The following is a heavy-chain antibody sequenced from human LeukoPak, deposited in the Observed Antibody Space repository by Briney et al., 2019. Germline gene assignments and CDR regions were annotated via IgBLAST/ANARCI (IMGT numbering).Heavy chain of an antibody. D-gene: IGHD4-11*01. CDR1: GGSISSYY. V-gene: IGHV4-39*07. Sequence: SETLSLTCTVSGGSISSYYWSWIRQPPGKGLEWIGSIYYSGSTYYTPSLKSRVTISVDTSKNQFSLKLSSVTAADTAVYYCARQTSYSNYVGLDYWGQGTLVTVSS. J-gene: IGHJ4*02. CDR3: ARQTSYSNYVGLDY. CDR2: IYYSGST.